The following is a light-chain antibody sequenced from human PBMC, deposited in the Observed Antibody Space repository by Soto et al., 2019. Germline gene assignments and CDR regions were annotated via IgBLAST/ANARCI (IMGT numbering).Light chain of an antibody. Sequence: EIVLTQSPGTLSLSPWERATLSCRASQSISSYLGWYQQKPGQAPRLLIYDASNRATGIPARFSGSGSGTDFTLTISSLEPEDFAVYYCQHRSNWPLTFGGGTKVDIK. CDR1: QSISSY. V-gene: IGKV3-11*01. CDR3: QHRSNWPLT. J-gene: IGKJ4*01. CDR2: DAS.